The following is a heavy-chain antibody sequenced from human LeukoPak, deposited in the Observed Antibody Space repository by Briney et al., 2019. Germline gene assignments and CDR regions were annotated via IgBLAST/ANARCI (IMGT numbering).Heavy chain of an antibody. CDR2: MNPNSGNT. CDR3: ARETDGSGSYPRPFDY. CDR1: GYTFTSYD. V-gene: IGHV1-8*03. D-gene: IGHD3-10*01. Sequence: ASVKVSCKASGYTFTSYDINWVRQATGQGLEWMGWMNPNSGNTGYAQKFQGRVTITRNTSISTVYMELSSLRSEDTAVYYCARETDGSGSYPRPFDYWGQGTLVTVSS. J-gene: IGHJ4*02.